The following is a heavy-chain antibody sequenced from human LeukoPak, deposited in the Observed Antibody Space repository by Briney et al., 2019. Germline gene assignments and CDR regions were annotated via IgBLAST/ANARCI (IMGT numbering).Heavy chain of an antibody. CDR1: GGSISSSNW. V-gene: IGHV4-4*02. Sequence: PSGTLSLTCAVSGGSISSSNWWSWVRQPPGKGLEWIGEIYHSGSTNYNPSLKSRVTISVDTSKNQFSLKLSSVTAADTAVYYCARDHNSDDFWSGPNPLYDAFDIWGQGTMVTVSS. D-gene: IGHD3-3*01. CDR2: IYHSGST. CDR3: ARDHNSDDFWSGPNPLYDAFDI. J-gene: IGHJ3*02.